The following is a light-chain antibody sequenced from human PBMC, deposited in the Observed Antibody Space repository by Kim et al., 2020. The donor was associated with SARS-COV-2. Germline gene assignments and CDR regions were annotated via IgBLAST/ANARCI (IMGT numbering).Light chain of an antibody. V-gene: IGLV2-14*01. CDR1: SSDIGAYDY. CDR3: SAYTSTSTLV. J-gene: IGLJ1*01. Sequence: QSVLTQPPSVSGSPGQSITISCTGTSSDIGAYDYVSWYQQHPGKAPKLMIYEVNNRPSGVSNRFFGSKSGNTASLTISGLQAEDEADYYCSAYTSTSTLVFGTGTKVTVL. CDR2: EVN.